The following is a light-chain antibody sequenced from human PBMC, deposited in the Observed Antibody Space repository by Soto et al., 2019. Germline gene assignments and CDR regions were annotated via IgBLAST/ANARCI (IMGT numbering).Light chain of an antibody. J-gene: IGKJ1*01. Sequence: IQLTQSPSSLSASVGDRVTITCRASQGISSYLAWYQQKPGKAPKLLIYAASTLQSGVPSRFSGSGSGTDFTLTISSLQPEDFATYYCQQSFNLPRTFGPGTRVEFK. CDR1: QGISSY. CDR2: AAS. CDR3: QQSFNLPRT. V-gene: IGKV1-9*01.